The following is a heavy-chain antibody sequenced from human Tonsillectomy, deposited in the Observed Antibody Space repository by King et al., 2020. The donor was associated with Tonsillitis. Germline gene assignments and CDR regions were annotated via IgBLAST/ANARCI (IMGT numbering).Heavy chain of an antibody. Sequence: VQLVESGGGVVQPGRSLRLSCAASGFTFSSYAMHWVRQAPGKGLEWVAVISYDGSNKYYADSVKGRFTISRDNSKNTLYLQMNSLRTEDKAVYFCAGEQWPVPSPFDYWGQGTLVTVSS. CDR1: GFTFSSYA. J-gene: IGHJ4*02. CDR3: AGEQWPVPSPFDY. D-gene: IGHD6-19*01. V-gene: IGHV3-30*01. CDR2: ISYDGSNK.